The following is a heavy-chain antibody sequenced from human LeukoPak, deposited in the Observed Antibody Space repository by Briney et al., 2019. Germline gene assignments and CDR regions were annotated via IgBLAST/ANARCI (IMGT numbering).Heavy chain of an antibody. D-gene: IGHD3-16*01. CDR3: ASFGVNY. J-gene: IGHJ4*02. V-gene: IGHV3-30-3*01. Sequence: PGRSLRLSCAASGFTFSSYAMHWVRQAPGKGLEWVAVISYDGSNKYYADSVKGRFTISRDNSKNTLYLQMNSLRAEDTAVYYCASFGVNYWGQGTLVTVSS. CDR2: ISYDGSNK. CDR1: GFTFSSYA.